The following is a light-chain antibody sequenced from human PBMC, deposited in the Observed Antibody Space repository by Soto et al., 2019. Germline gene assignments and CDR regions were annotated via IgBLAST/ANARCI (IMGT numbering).Light chain of an antibody. V-gene: IGLV4-60*02. CDR1: SGHSTYI. CDR3: ETWDTNVVV. CDR2: LEGSGSY. Sequence: QSVLTQSSSASASLGSSVKLTCTLSSGHSTYIIAWHQQQPGKAPRYLMKLEGSGSYNKGSGIPDRFSGSSSGADRYPTISNLQFEDEADYYCETWDTNVVVFGGGTKLTVL. J-gene: IGLJ2*01.